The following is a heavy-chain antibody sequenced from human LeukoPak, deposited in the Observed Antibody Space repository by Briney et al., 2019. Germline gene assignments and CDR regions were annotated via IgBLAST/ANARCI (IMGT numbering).Heavy chain of an antibody. Sequence: GASVKVSCKASGYTFTGYYMHWVRQAPGQGLEWMGWINPNSGGTNYAQKFQGRVTMTRDTSISTAYMELSRLRSDDTAVYYCARQYNWNYGWFDPWGQGTLVTVSS. D-gene: IGHD1-7*01. J-gene: IGHJ5*02. V-gene: IGHV1-2*02. CDR2: INPNSGGT. CDR1: GYTFTGYY. CDR3: ARQYNWNYGWFDP.